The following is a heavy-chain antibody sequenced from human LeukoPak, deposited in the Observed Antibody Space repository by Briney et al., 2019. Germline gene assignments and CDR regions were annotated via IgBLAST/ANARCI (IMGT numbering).Heavy chain of an antibody. V-gene: IGHV4-38-2*02. CDR2: IYEGETT. D-gene: IGHD4-17*01. CDR1: GYSISSGHY. J-gene: IGHJ4*02. Sequence: SETLSLTCTVSGYSISSGHYWGWIRQPPGKGLEWIGGIYEGETTYYNPSLKTRLTISLDTSKNQFSLKLSSVTAADTAVCYCARGDHTVTAYDYWGQGTLVTVSS. CDR3: ARGDHTVTAYDY.